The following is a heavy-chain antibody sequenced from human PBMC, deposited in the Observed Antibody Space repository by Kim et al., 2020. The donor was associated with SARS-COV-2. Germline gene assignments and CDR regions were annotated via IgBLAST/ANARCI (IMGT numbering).Heavy chain of an antibody. J-gene: IGHJ6*02. V-gene: IGHV3-30*04. CDR2: ISYDGSNK. CDR1: GLTFRSYG. D-gene: IGHD6-19*01. CDR3: ARDIASYSSGWIYYYYGMDV. Sequence: GGSMRLSCAASGLTFRSYGMHWVRQAPGKGLEWVAVISYDGSNKNYVESVKGRFTISRDNSKNTLYLQMNSLRAEDTAVYYCARDIASYSSGWIYYYYGMDVWGQGTTVTVSS.